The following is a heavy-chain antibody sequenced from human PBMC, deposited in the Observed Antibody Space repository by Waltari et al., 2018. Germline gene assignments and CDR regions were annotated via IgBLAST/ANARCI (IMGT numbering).Heavy chain of an antibody. V-gene: IGHV2-26*01. D-gene: IGHD5-12*01. CDR1: GFSLSNARLG. CDR3: ARIRWLQTQWWFDP. CDR2: IFSNDEK. J-gene: IGHJ5*02. Sequence: QVTLKESGPVLVKPPETLTLTCTVSGFSLSNARLGVSLIRQPPGKALEWLAHIFSNDEKSYSTSLKSRLTISKDTSKSQVVLTMTNMDPVDTATYYCARIRWLQTQWWFDPWGQGTLVTVSS.